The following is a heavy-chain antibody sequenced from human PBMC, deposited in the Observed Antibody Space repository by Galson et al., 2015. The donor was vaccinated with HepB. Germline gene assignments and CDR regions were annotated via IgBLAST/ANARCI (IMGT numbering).Heavy chain of an antibody. CDR3: AKDFRNGWYPADLEY. J-gene: IGHJ4*02. V-gene: IGHV3-30*18. Sequence: QAPGKGLEWVAVISFEGTYKYYADSVKGRFTISRDNSKSTLFLQMDSLRPEDSALYYCAKDFRNGWYPADLEYWGQGTLVTVSS. D-gene: IGHD6-19*01. CDR2: ISFEGTYK.